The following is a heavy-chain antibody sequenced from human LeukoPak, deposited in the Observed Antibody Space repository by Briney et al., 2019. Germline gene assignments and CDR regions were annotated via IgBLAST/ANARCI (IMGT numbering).Heavy chain of an antibody. CDR1: GGTFSSYA. CDR3: ARDSPQSSAFDY. J-gene: IGHJ4*02. CDR2: IIPILGIA. D-gene: IGHD6-6*01. V-gene: IGHV1-69*04. Sequence: SVKVSCKASGGTFSSYAISWVRQAPGQGLEWMGRIIPILGIANYAQKFQGRVTITAHKSTSTAYMELSSLRSEDTAVYYCARDSPQSSAFDYWGQGTLVTVSS.